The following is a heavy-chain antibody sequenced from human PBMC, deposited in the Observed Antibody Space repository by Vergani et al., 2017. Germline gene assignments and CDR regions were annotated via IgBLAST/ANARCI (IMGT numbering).Heavy chain of an antibody. CDR2: INHSGST. J-gene: IGHJ5*02. D-gene: IGHD3-3*01. CDR3: ARGQYVLRFLEWSNWFDP. CDR1: GGSISSGGYY. V-gene: IGHV4-31*03. Sequence: QVQLQESGPGLVKPSQTLSLTCTVSGGSISSGGYYWSWIRQPPGKGLEWIGEINHSGSTNYNPSLKSRVTISVDTSKNQFSLKLSSVTAADTAVYYCARGQYVLRFLEWSNWFDPWGQGTLVTVSS.